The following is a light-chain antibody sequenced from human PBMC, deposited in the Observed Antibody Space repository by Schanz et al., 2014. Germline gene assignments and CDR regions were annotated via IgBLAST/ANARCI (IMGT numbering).Light chain of an antibody. Sequence: QSALTQPASVSGSPGQSITISCTGTSSDIGSYNLVSWYRQHPGKAPKLIIYEASKRPSGVSNRFSGSKSVNTASLTISGLQAEDEADYYCSSYTSSSTQVVFGGGTKLTV. CDR3: SSYTSSSTQVV. V-gene: IGLV2-14*02. CDR1: SSDIGSYNL. CDR2: EAS. J-gene: IGLJ2*01.